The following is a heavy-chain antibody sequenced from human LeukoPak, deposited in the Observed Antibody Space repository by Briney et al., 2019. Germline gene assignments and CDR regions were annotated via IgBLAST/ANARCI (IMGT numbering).Heavy chain of an antibody. CDR2: ISSSSSYI. D-gene: IGHD3-22*01. Sequence: GGSLRLSCAASGFTFSSYSMSWVRQAPGKGLEWVSSISSSSSYIYYADSVKGRFTISRDNAKNSLYLQMNSLRDEDTAVYYCASGDYYDSSGYFTRCAFDIWGQGTMVTVSS. CDR3: ASGDYYDSSGYFTRCAFDI. V-gene: IGHV3-21*01. CDR1: GFTFSSYS. J-gene: IGHJ3*02.